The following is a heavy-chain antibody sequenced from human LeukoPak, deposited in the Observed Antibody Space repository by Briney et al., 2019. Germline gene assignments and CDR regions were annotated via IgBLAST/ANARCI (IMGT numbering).Heavy chain of an antibody. CDR1: GFTFSSYV. J-gene: IGHJ4*02. CDR3: ARDWVYKIDY. D-gene: IGHD5-24*01. CDR2: ISHDGFI. Sequence: GGSLRLPCETAGFTFSSYVMHWVRRTPGKGLVWVSRISHDGFISYADSVKGRFTISRDNAKNTLILQMNSLRAEDTAVYYCARDWVYKIDYWGRGTLVTVSS. V-gene: IGHV3-74*01.